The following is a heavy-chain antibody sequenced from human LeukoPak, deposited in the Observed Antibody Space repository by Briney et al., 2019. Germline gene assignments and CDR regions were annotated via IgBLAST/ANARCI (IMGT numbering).Heavy chain of an antibody. V-gene: IGHV3-21*01. J-gene: IGHJ4*02. D-gene: IGHD5-24*01. CDR2: ISSSSSYI. Sequence: NAGGSLRLSCAASGFTFSSYSMNWVRQAPGKGLEWVSSISSSSSYIYYADSVKGRFTISRDNAKNSLYLQMNSLRAEETAVYYCARVKPPSRDGYNYVNRPADYWGQGTMVTVSS. CDR3: ARVKPPSRDGYNYVNRPADY. CDR1: GFTFSSYS.